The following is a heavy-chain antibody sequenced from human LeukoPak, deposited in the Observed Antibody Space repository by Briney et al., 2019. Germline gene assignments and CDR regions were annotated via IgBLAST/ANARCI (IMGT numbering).Heavy chain of an antibody. CDR1: GFTFSSYS. J-gene: IGHJ4*02. CDR2: ISSSSSYI. V-gene: IGHV3-21*01. CDR3: ARDQISGDGYNTLGY. Sequence: SGGSLRLSYLASGFTFSSYSMNWVRQAPGKGLEWVSSISSSSSYIYYADSVKGRFTISRDNAKNSLYLQMNSLRAEDTAVYYCARDQISGDGYNTLGYWGQGTLVTVSS. D-gene: IGHD5-24*01.